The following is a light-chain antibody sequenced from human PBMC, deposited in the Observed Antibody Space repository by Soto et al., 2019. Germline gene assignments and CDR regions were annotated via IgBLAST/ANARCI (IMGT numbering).Light chain of an antibody. CDR1: QDISNY. J-gene: IGKJ3*01. V-gene: IGKV1-33*01. CDR3: QQYANLPPVT. Sequence: DIPMTQSPSSLSASVGDRVTITCQASQDISNYLNWYQQKPGKAPKLLIYDASNLETGVPSRFSGSGSGTDVTLTISSLQPEDIATYYCQQYANLPPVTFGPGTKVDIK. CDR2: DAS.